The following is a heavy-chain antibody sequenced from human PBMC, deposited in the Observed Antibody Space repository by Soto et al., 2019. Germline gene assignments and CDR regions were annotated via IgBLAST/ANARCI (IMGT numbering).Heavy chain of an antibody. CDR3: ARHLYSSSFYYYYGMDV. D-gene: IGHD6-13*01. V-gene: IGHV3-7*01. Sequence: LGLSCAASGVTFISYWMSWVRQAPGKGLEWVANIKQDGSEKYYVDSVKGRFNISRDNDKNSLYLQMNSLRAEDTAVYYCARHLYSSSFYYYYGMDVLGQGTTVTVSS. CDR2: IKQDGSEK. CDR1: GVTFISYW. J-gene: IGHJ6*02.